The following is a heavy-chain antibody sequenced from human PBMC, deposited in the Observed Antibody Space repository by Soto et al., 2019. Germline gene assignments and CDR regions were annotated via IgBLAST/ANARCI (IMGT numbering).Heavy chain of an antibody. J-gene: IGHJ4*02. D-gene: IGHD6-19*01. Sequence: EVQLLESGGGLVQPGGSLILSCAASGFTINTHAMTWVRQAPGKGLEWVSAFSGRSGDTYYAASVKGRFTIYGDNSKNTGILEMNNLSAEDTAVDYCARDSSAWPNYFDSWGQGIQVSVSS. CDR1: GFTINTHA. CDR2: FSGRSGDT. V-gene: IGHV3-23*01. CDR3: ARDSSAWPNYFDS.